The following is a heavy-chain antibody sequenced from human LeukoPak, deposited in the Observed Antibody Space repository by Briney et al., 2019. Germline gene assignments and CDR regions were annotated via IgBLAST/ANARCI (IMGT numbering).Heavy chain of an antibody. CDR1: GGTFSSYA. CDR3: ALYDRDGYNKVFDP. V-gene: IGHV1-69*06. D-gene: IGHD5-24*01. CDR2: IIPIFGTA. Sequence: SVKVSCKAYGGTFSSYAISWVRQAPGQGLEWMGGIIPIFGTANYAQKFQGRVTITADKSTSTAYMELSSLRSEDTAVYYCALYDRDGYNKVFDPWGQGTLVTVSS. J-gene: IGHJ5*02.